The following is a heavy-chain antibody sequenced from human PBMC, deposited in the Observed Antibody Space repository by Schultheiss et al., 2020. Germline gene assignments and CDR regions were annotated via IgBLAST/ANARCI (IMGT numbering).Heavy chain of an antibody. J-gene: IGHJ6*02. CDR2: INPNSGGT. CDR3: ARDLAGLPNPIVVVVAATSPYYYGMDV. D-gene: IGHD2-15*01. V-gene: IGHV1-2*02. CDR1: GGTFSSYA. Sequence: ASVKVSCKASGGTFSSYAISWVRQAPGQGLEWMGWINPNSGGTNYAQKFQGRVTMTRDTSISTAYMELSRLRSDDTAVYYCARDLAGLPNPIVVVVAATSPYYYGMDVWGQGTTVTVSS.